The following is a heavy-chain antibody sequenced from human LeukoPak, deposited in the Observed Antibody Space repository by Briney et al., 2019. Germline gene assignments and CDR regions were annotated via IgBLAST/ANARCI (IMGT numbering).Heavy chain of an antibody. D-gene: IGHD3-3*01. V-gene: IGHV3-48*03. Sequence: GGSLRLSCATSGFSFSISELNWVRQAPGKGLEWVSYISSSGTTIYYADSVKGRFTISRDNSKNTLYLQMNSLRAEDTAVYYCARGGDSLPFDYWGQGTLVTVSS. J-gene: IGHJ4*02. CDR3: ARGGDSLPFDY. CDR2: ISSSGTTI. CDR1: GFSFSISE.